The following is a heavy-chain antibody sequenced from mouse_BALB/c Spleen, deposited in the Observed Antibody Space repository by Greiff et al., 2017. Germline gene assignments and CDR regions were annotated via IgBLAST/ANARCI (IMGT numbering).Heavy chain of an antibody. J-gene: IGHJ2*01. Sequence: EVQLQQSGPSLVKPSQTLSLTCSVTGDSITSGYWNWIRKFPGNKLEYMGYISYSGSTYYNPSHKSRISITRDTSKNQYYLQLNSVTTEDTATYYCARSRGYGSSPYYFDYWGQGTTLTVSS. CDR1: GDSITSGY. V-gene: IGHV3-8*02. CDR2: ISYSGST. D-gene: IGHD1-1*01. CDR3: ARSRGYGSSPYYFDY.